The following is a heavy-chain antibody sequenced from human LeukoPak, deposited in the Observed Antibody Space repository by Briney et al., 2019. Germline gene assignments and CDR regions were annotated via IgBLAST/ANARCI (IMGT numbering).Heavy chain of an antibody. J-gene: IGHJ5*02. V-gene: IGHV4-34*01. CDR2: INHSGNT. CDR3: VTEPGYCTGGRCYGGWFDP. CDR1: GGAFSGYY. D-gene: IGHD2-15*01. Sequence: SETLSLTCAVYGGAFSGYYWSWIRQAPGKGLEWIGEINHSGNTNYNPSLKSRVTISLDTSKNQFSLKLNSVTAADTAVYYCVTEPGYCTGGRCYGGWFDPWGQGTLVTVSS.